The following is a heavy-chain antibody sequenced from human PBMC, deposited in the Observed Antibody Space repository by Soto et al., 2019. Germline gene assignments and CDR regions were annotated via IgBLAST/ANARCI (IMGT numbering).Heavy chain of an antibody. CDR1: GFTFSSYG. CDR2: IWYDGSNK. Sequence: PGGSLRLSCAASGFTFSSYGMHWVRQAPGKGLEWVAVIWYDGSNKYYADSVKGRFTISRDNSKNTLYLQMNSLRAEDTAVYYCARDNRPIVGATHNDYWGQGTPVTVSS. V-gene: IGHV3-33*01. D-gene: IGHD1-26*01. J-gene: IGHJ4*02. CDR3: ARDNRPIVGATHNDY.